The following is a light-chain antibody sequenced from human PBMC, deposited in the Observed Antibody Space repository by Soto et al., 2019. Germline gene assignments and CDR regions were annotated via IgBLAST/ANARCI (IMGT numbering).Light chain of an antibody. V-gene: IGKV3-20*01. CDR3: QQCAGSPYT. CDR1: QSVSSSY. J-gene: IGKJ2*01. Sequence: EIVLTQSPDTLSLSPGERATLSCRASQSVSSSYLAWYQQKPGQAPRLLIYGASSRATGIPDRFSGSGSGTDFTLTISRLEPGDFAVYYCQQCAGSPYTFGQGTKLEIK. CDR2: GAS.